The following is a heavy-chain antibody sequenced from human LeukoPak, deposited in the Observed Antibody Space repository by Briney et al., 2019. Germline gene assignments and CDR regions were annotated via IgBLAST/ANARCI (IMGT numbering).Heavy chain of an antibody. CDR2: INSDESTT. Sequence: PGGSLRLSCAASGFTFSAYWMHWVRQTPGKGLVWVSRINSDESTTNYAGSVKGRFTISGDNAKNTMYLQMNSLRVEDTAVYYCARGGVFGRDGMDVWGQGTTVTVSS. CDR1: GFTFSAYW. CDR3: ARGGVFGRDGMDV. J-gene: IGHJ6*02. V-gene: IGHV3-74*01. D-gene: IGHD6-13*01.